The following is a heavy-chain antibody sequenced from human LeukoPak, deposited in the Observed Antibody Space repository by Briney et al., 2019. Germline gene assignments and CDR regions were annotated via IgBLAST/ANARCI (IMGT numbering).Heavy chain of an antibody. CDR2: VFYSGPT. CDR3: AGRSARYFDS. D-gene: IGHD1-26*01. Sequence: SETLSLTCTVSGDSIDSYYWSWIRQPPGEGLQWIGYVFYSGPTNYDASLKSRVAISVDRSKNQFSLKLASVSAADTAVYYCAGRSARYFDSWGQGTPVTVSS. J-gene: IGHJ4*02. V-gene: IGHV4-59*01. CDR1: GDSIDSYY.